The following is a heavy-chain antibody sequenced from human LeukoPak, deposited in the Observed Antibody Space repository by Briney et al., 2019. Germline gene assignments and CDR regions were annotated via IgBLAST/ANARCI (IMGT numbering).Heavy chain of an antibody. V-gene: IGHV3-30*02. Sequence: PGGALRLSCAASGFTFSSYGMHWVHQAPGKGLEWVAFIRYDRSNKYYADSVKGRFTISRDNSKNTLYLQMNSLRAEDTAVYYCARLWFGEGSFDWFDPWGQGTLVTVSS. CDR3: ARLWFGEGSFDWFDP. J-gene: IGHJ5*02. CDR1: GFTFSSYG. D-gene: IGHD3-10*01. CDR2: IRYDRSNK.